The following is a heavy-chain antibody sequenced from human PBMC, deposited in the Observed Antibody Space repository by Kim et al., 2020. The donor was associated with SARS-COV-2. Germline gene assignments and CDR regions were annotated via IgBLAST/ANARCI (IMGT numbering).Heavy chain of an antibody. Sequence: GGSLRLSCVGSGFDFSRYYMTWVRQAPGKGLEWVAVILSGGNTYYSASVEGRFSITRDKSKNMVNLEMTRLRVEDTAIYYCARGSEQWSVDNWGQGVLVNVSA. CDR2: ILSGGNT. J-gene: IGHJ4*02. CDR1: GFDFSRYY. CDR3: ARGSEQWSVDN. V-gene: IGHV3-53*01. D-gene: IGHD2-15*01.